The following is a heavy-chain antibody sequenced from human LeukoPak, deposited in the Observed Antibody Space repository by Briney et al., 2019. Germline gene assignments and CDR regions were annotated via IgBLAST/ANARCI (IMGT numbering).Heavy chain of an antibody. CDR2: IIPIFGTA. D-gene: IGHD5-18*01. Sequence: ASVKVSCKASGGTFSSYAISWVRQAPGQGLEWMGGIIPIFGTANYAQKFQGRVTITTDESTSTAYMELSSLRSEDTAVYYCARHGYTRHYYYYYMDVWGKGTTVNVSS. CDR1: GGTFSSYA. V-gene: IGHV1-69*05. CDR3: ARHGYTRHYYYYYMDV. J-gene: IGHJ6*03.